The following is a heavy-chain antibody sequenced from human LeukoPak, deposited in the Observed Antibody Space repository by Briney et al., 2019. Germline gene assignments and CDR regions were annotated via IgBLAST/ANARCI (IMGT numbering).Heavy chain of an antibody. CDR2: INHSGST. D-gene: IGHD2-2*02. CDR3: AREECSSTSCYMGNDAFDI. CDR1: GGSFSGYY. V-gene: IGHV4-34*01. Sequence: PETLSLTCAVYGGSFSGYYWSWIRQPPGKGLEWIGEINHSGSTNYNPSLKSRVTISVDTSKNQFSLKLSSVTAADTAVYYCAREECSSTSCYMGNDAFDIWGQGTMVTVSS. J-gene: IGHJ3*02.